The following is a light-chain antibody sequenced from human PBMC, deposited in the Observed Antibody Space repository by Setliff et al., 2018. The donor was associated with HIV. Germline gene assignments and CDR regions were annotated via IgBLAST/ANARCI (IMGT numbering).Light chain of an antibody. Sequence: QSVLTQPASVSGSPGQSITISCAGTGSAVGGYNYVSWYQQHPGKAPKLMIYDVSNRPSGVSNRFSGSKSGHTASLTISGLQAEDEADYYCSSYTSSNTGVFGTGTKLTVL. V-gene: IGLV2-14*03. J-gene: IGLJ1*01. CDR3: SSYTSSNTGV. CDR1: GSAVGGYNY. CDR2: DVS.